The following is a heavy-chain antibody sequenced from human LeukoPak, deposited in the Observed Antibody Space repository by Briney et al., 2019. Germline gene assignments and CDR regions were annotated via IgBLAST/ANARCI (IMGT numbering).Heavy chain of an antibody. V-gene: IGHV3-23*01. D-gene: IGHD3-10*01. J-gene: IGHJ4*02. CDR1: GFTFSNYP. Sequence: ETLSLSCPDSGFTFSNYPMNWVRHAPEKGLDWLSAISGSGGSTYYADSVKGRFTISRDNSKNTLYLQMNSLRAEDTAVYYCAKFYGSGSSVDYWGQGTLVTVSS. CDR2: ISGSGGST. CDR3: AKFYGSGSSVDY.